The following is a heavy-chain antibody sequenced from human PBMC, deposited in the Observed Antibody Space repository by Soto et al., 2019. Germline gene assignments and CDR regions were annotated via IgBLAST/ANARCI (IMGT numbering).Heavy chain of an antibody. J-gene: IGHJ4*02. CDR1: GFTFSSYG. V-gene: IGHV3-33*01. Sequence: QVQLVESGGGVVQPGRSLRLSCAASGFTFSSYGMHWVRQAPGKGLEWVAVIWYDGSNKYYADSVKGRFTISRDNSKNTLYLQMNSLRAEDTAVYYWARAEDCCGDCYSFPGDYWGQGTLVTVSS. CDR3: ARAEDCCGDCYSFPGDY. CDR2: IWYDGSNK. D-gene: IGHD2-21*02.